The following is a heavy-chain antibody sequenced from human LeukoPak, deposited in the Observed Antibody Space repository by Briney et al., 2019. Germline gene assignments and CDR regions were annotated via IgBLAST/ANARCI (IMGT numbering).Heavy chain of an antibody. D-gene: IGHD3-10*01. Sequence: GASVKVSCKASGYTFTGYYMHWVRQAPGQGLEWMGWINPNSGGTNYAQKFQGRVTMTRDTSISTAYMELSRLRSDDTAVYYCARGRGTFYGSGSYRNWGQGTLVTVSS. CDR2: INPNSGGT. V-gene: IGHV1-2*02. CDR3: ARGRGTFYGSGSYRN. CDR1: GYTFTGYY. J-gene: IGHJ4*02.